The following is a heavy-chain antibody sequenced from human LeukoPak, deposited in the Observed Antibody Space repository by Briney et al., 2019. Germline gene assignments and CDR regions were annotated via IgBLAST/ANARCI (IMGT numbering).Heavy chain of an antibody. D-gene: IGHD3-22*01. Sequence: GGSLRLSCAASGFTFSSYAMSWVRQAPGKGLEWVSAISGSGGSTYYADSVKGRFTISRDNSKNTLYLQMNSLRAKDMAVYYCAKDNYDSSGSFDYWGQGTLVTVSS. J-gene: IGHJ4*02. CDR3: AKDNYDSSGSFDY. V-gene: IGHV3-23*01. CDR1: GFTFSSYA. CDR2: ISGSGGST.